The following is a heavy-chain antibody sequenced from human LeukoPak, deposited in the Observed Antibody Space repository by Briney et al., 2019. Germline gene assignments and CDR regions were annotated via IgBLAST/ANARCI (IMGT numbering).Heavy chain of an antibody. CDR2: IYTSGGT. V-gene: IGHV4-4*09. Sequence: PSETLSLTCTVFGGSISSYYWSWIRQPPGKGLEWIGYIYTSGGTNYIPSLKSRVTISVDTSKNQFSLKLSSVTAADTAVYYCARHLTGSSVCIEYWGQGTLVTVSA. CDR1: GGSISSYY. CDR3: ARHLTGSSVCIEY. D-gene: IGHD2-8*02. J-gene: IGHJ4*02.